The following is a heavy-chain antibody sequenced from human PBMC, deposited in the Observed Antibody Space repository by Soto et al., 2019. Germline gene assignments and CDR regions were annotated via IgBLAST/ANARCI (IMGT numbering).Heavy chain of an antibody. Sequence: ASVKVSCKASGYTFTSYGISWVRQAPGQGLEWMGWISAYNGNTNYAQKLQGRVTMTTDTSTSTAYMELRSLRSDDTAVYYCAKEIVVVPAAPDAFDIWGQGTMVTVSS. CDR2: ISAYNGNT. J-gene: IGHJ3*02. V-gene: IGHV1-18*01. D-gene: IGHD2-2*01. CDR3: AKEIVVVPAAPDAFDI. CDR1: GYTFTSYG.